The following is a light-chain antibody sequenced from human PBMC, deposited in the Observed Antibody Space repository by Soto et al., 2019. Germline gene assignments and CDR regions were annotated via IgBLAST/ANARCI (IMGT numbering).Light chain of an antibody. J-gene: IGLJ1*01. CDR1: SSDVGGYNY. Sequence: QSVLTQPASVSGSPGQSITISCTGTSSDVGGYNYVSWYQQHPGKAPKLMIYEVSKRPSGVSYRFSGSKSGNTASLTLSGRQAEDEADYYCSSYTSSSTFYVFGTGTKLTVL. CDR3: SSYTSSSTFYV. V-gene: IGLV2-14*01. CDR2: EVS.